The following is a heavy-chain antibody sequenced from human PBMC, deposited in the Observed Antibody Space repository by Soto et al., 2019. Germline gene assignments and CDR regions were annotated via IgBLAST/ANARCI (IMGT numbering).Heavy chain of an antibody. J-gene: IGHJ4*02. Sequence: QVQLQESGPGLVKPSETLSLTCTVSGGSISDYYWSWIRQPPGKGLEWIGFISYSGSTNHNPSLKRRVTISVDTSKNQFSLKLRSVTAADTAVYSCAREQYTSGWAGYWGQGTLVTVSS. CDR2: ISYSGST. CDR3: AREQYTSGWAGY. V-gene: IGHV4-59*01. D-gene: IGHD6-19*01. CDR1: GGSISDYY.